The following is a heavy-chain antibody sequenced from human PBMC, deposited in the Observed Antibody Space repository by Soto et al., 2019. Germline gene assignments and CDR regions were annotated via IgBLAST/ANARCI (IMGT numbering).Heavy chain of an antibody. D-gene: IGHD3-9*01. CDR3: ASVTYYDILTGYYMSWFDP. Sequence: QVQLQESGPGLVKPSETLSLTCTVSGGSISSYYWSWIRQPAGKGLEWIGRIYTSGSTNYNPSLKSRVTMSVDTSKNQFSLKLSSVTAADTAVYYCASVTYYDILTGYYMSWFDPWGQGTLVTVSS. CDR1: GGSISSYY. V-gene: IGHV4-4*07. CDR2: IYTSGST. J-gene: IGHJ5*02.